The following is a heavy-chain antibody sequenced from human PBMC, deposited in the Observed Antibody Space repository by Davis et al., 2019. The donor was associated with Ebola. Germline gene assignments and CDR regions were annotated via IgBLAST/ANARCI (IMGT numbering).Heavy chain of an antibody. V-gene: IGHV3-43*02. Sequence: GGSLRLSCAASGSTFDHYAMHWVRQRPGKGLEWVALISGDGDYTYYADSVKGRFTISRDNSKNTLYLQMNSLRAEDTAVYYCARVRPYGLIDYWGQGTLVTVSS. J-gene: IGHJ4*02. CDR2: ISGDGDYT. CDR1: GSTFDHYA. D-gene: IGHD4-17*01. CDR3: ARVRPYGLIDY.